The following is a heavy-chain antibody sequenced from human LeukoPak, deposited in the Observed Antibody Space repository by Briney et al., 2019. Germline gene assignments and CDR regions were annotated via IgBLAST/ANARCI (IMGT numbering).Heavy chain of an antibody. V-gene: IGHV4-59*08. J-gene: IGHJ4*02. D-gene: IGHD1-1*01. CDR3: ASHQLEPTPFDY. CDR1: GGSISSYY. Sequence: SETLSLTCTVSGGSISSYYWSWIRQPPGKGLEWIGYIYYSGSTNYNPSLKSRVTISVDTSKNQFSLKLSSVTAADTAVYYCASHQLEPTPFDYWGQGTLVIVSS. CDR2: IYYSGST.